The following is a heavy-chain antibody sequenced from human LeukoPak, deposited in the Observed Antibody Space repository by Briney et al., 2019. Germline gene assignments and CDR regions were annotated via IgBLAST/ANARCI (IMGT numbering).Heavy chain of an antibody. D-gene: IGHD3-22*01. CDR3: AKERDSRGYFDY. CDR1: GFTFSTYA. V-gene: IGHV3-23*01. CDR2: ISGSGGST. J-gene: IGHJ4*02. Sequence: GGSLRLSCAVSGFTFSTYAMSWVRRAAGEGLEWVSAISGSGGSTYYADSVKGRFTISRDNSKNTLYLQMNSLRAEDTAVYYCAKERDSRGYFDYWGQGTLVTVSS.